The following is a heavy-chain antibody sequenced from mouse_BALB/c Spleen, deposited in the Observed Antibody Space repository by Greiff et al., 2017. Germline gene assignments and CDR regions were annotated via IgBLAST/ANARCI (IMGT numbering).Heavy chain of an antibody. CDR2: ISNGGGST. Sequence: DVKLVESGGGLVQPGGSLKLSCAASGFTFSSYTMSWVRQTPEKRLEWVAYISNGGGSTYYPDTVKGRFTISRDNAKNTLYLQMSSLKSEDTAMYYCARGGDYGNGFAYWGQGTLVTVSA. CDR1: GFTFSSYT. V-gene: IGHV5-12-2*01. J-gene: IGHJ3*01. D-gene: IGHD2-1*01. CDR3: ARGGDYGNGFAY.